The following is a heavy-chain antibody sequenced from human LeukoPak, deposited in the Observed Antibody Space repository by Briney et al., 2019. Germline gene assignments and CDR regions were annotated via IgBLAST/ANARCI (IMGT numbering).Heavy chain of an antibody. Sequence: SETLSLTCTVSGGSISSNSYSWGWIRQPAGKGLEWIGRIYTSGSTNYNPSLKSRVTMSVDTSKNQFSLKLSSVTAADTAVYYCARIHRDYYDSSGKRSGNAFDIWGQGTMVTVSS. CDR3: ARIHRDYYDSSGKRSGNAFDI. V-gene: IGHV4-61*02. CDR2: IYTSGST. D-gene: IGHD3-22*01. CDR1: GGSISSNSYS. J-gene: IGHJ3*02.